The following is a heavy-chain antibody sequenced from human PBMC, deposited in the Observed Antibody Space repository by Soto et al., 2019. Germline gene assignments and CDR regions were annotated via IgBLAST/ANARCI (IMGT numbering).Heavy chain of an antibody. CDR2: ISYDGSNK. J-gene: IGHJ4*02. V-gene: IGHV3-30*18. Sequence: PGGSLRLSCAASGFTFSSYGMHWVRQAPGKGLEWVAVISYDGSNKYYADSVKGRFTISRDNSKNTLYLQMNSLRAGDTAVYYCAKSSHVGSGPPSFDYWGQGTLVTVSS. CDR1: GFTFSSYG. D-gene: IGHD2-15*01. CDR3: AKSSHVGSGPPSFDY.